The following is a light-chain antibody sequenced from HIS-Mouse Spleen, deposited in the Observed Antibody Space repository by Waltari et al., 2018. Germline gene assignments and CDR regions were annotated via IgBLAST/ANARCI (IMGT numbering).Light chain of an antibody. CDR1: ALPQNY. CDR3: YSTDSSGNHRV. V-gene: IGLV3-10*01. J-gene: IGLJ2*01. Sequence: YELTQPPSVSVSPGHTARITCSGYALPQNYAHWYQQNSGQAPVLVIYEDSKRPSGIPERFSGSSSGTMATLTISGAQVEDEADYYCYSTDSSGNHRVFGGGTKLTVL. CDR2: EDS.